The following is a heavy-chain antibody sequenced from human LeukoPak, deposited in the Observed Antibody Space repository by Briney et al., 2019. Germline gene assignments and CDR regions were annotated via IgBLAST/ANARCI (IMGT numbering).Heavy chain of an antibody. D-gene: IGHD6-13*01. V-gene: IGHV3-30*02. J-gene: IGHJ4*02. CDR3: AKDGSIAAAGTFDY. Sequence: PGGSLRLSCAAFGFTFSSYGMHWVRQAPGKGLEWVAFIRYDGSNKYYADSVKGRFTISRDNSKNTLYLQMNSLRAEDTAVYYCAKDGSIAAAGTFDYWGQGTLVTVSS. CDR2: IRYDGSNK. CDR1: GFTFSSYG.